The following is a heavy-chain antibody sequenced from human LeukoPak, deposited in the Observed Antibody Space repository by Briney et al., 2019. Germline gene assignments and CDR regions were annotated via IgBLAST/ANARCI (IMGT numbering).Heavy chain of an antibody. D-gene: IGHD3-22*01. CDR2: IYSGGST. Sequence: PGGSLRLSCAASGFTVSSNYMSWVRQAPGKGLEWVSVIYSGGSTYYADSVKGRFTISRDNSKNTLYLQMNSLRAKDTAVYYCARVEGSNYYDSSGPYYYYGMDVWGQGTTVTVSS. V-gene: IGHV3-66*01. J-gene: IGHJ6*02. CDR1: GFTVSSNY. CDR3: ARVEGSNYYDSSGPYYYYGMDV.